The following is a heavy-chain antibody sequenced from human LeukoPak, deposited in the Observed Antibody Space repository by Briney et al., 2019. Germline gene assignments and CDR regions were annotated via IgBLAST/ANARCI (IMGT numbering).Heavy chain of an antibody. V-gene: IGHV5-10-1*01. D-gene: IGHD6-13*01. J-gene: IGHJ4*02. CDR1: GYSFTSYW. CDR3: ARLSRVRVAAADDY. CDR2: IDPSDSYT. Sequence: GESLKISCKGSGYSFTSYWICWVRQMPGKGLELMGRIDPSDSYTNYSPSFQGHVTISADKSISTAYLQWSSLKASATAMYYCARLSRVRVAAADDYWGQGTLVTVSS.